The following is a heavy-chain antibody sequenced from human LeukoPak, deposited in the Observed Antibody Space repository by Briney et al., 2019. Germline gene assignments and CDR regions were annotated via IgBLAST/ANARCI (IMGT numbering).Heavy chain of an antibody. CDR1: GFTFSGYA. D-gene: IGHD3-9*01. CDR2: ISGSGGST. Sequence: GGSLRLSCAASGFTFSGYAMSWVRQAPGNGLEWVSAISGSGGSTYYADSVKGRFTISRDNSKNTLYLQMNSLRAEDTAVYYCAKLAASEYYDILTGYPTFDYWGQGTLVTVSS. J-gene: IGHJ4*02. CDR3: AKLAASEYYDILTGYPTFDY. V-gene: IGHV3-23*01.